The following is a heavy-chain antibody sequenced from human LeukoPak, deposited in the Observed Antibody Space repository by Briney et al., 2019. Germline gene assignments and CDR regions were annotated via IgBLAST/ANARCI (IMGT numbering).Heavy chain of an antibody. Sequence: GGSLRLSCTASGFPFSTFAMHWVRQAPGKGLEWVAVVSFDGSNKNYADSVKGRFTLSRDNSKNTLHLQMNSLRVEDTALYYCGRGFSAGGGKKFDFWAQGTLVTVSS. V-gene: IGHV3-30*04. CDR1: GFPFSTFA. CDR2: VSFDGSNK. J-gene: IGHJ4*02. CDR3: GRGFSAGGGKKFDF. D-gene: IGHD3-16*01.